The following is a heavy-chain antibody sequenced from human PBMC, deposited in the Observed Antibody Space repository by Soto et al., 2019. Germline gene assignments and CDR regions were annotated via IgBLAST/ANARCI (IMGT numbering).Heavy chain of an antibody. CDR1: GCTFSSYA. Sequence: ASAKVSCKASGCTFSSYAISWVRQAPGQGLEWMGRIIPIFGTANYAQKFQGRVTITADESTSTAYMELSSLRSEDTAVYYCADCSGGSCYSGIGWFDPWGQGTMVTVSS. J-gene: IGHJ5*02. V-gene: IGHV1-69*13. D-gene: IGHD2-15*01. CDR3: ADCSGGSCYSGIGWFDP. CDR2: IIPIFGTA.